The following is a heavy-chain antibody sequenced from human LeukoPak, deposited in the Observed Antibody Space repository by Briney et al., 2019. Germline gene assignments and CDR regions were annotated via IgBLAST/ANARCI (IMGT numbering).Heavy chain of an antibody. CDR2: ISADAVDT. Sequence: GGSLRLSCVASGFTFSNHAMTWVRQAPGKGLEWVSAISADAVDTFYAPSVKGRFTISRDNSKNTLYLQMNSLRAEDTAVYYCAKDRGVWWELLTPKYYLDYWGQGTLVTVSS. J-gene: IGHJ4*02. D-gene: IGHD1-26*01. CDR3: AKDRGVWWELLTPKYYLDY. CDR1: GFTFSNHA. V-gene: IGHV3-23*01.